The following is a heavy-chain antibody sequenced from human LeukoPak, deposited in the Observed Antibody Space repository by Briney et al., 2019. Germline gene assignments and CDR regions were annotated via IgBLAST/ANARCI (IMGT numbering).Heavy chain of an antibody. J-gene: IGHJ4*02. Sequence: GGSLRLSCAASGFTFSSYAMGWVRQAPGKGLEWVSAISGSGGSTYYADSVKGRFTTSRDNSKNTLYLQMNSLRVEDTAIYYCAKQREGTSWSPDYWGRGTLVTVSS. D-gene: IGHD6-13*01. CDR1: GFTFSSYA. CDR3: AKQREGTSWSPDY. CDR2: ISGSGGST. V-gene: IGHV3-23*01.